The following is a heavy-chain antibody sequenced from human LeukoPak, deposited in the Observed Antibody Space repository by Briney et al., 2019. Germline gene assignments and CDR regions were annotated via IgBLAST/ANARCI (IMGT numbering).Heavy chain of an antibody. CDR3: ARCFVVVPGVIDWLDP. V-gene: IGHV7-4-1*02. CDR2: INTNTGNP. J-gene: IGHJ5*02. Sequence: ASVKVSCKASGYTFISYAMNWVRQAPGQGLEWMGWINTNTGNPTYAQGFTGRFVFSLDTSVSTAYLQLSSLRAEATAMYYCARCFVVVPGVIDWLDPWGQGTLVTVSS. CDR1: GYTFISYA. D-gene: IGHD2-2*02.